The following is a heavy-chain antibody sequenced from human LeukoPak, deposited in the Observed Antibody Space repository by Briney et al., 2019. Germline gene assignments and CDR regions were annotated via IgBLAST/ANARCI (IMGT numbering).Heavy chain of an antibody. CDR2: INHSGST. CDR1: GGSFSGYY. J-gene: IGHJ5*02. D-gene: IGHD6-13*01. Sequence: SETLSLTCAVYGGSFSGYYWSWIRKPPGKGLEWIGEINHSGSTNYNPSLKSRVTISVDTSKNQFSLKLSSVTAADTAVYYCAGNDIAAAGYNWFDPWGQGTLVTVSS. V-gene: IGHV4-34*01. CDR3: AGNDIAAAGYNWFDP.